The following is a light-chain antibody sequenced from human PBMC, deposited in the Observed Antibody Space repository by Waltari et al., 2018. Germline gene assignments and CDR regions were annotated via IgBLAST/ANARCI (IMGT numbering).Light chain of an antibody. V-gene: IGKV1-39*01. CDR3: QQASRTPLT. J-gene: IGKJ4*01. CDR1: QNINKY. CDR2: AAS. Sequence: TCRSSQNINKYLHWYQQEPDKAPTLLIYAASSLQSGFPSRFSGGGTGTDFTLTITILQPGDFATYYCQQASRTPLTFGGGSKV.